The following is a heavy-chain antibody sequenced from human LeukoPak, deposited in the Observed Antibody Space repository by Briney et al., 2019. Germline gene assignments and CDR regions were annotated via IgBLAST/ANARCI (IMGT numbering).Heavy chain of an antibody. V-gene: IGHV1-2*02. CDR3: ARDGAARDYYGSGSYYKWVNWFDP. Sequence: ASVKVSCKASGYTFTSYYMHWVRQAPGQGLEWMGWIKPNSGGTNYAQKFQGRVTMTRDTSISTAYMELSRLRSDDTAVYYCARDGAARDYYGSGSYYKWVNWFDPWGQGTLVTVSS. CDR1: GYTFTSYY. D-gene: IGHD3-10*01. CDR2: IKPNSGGT. J-gene: IGHJ5*02.